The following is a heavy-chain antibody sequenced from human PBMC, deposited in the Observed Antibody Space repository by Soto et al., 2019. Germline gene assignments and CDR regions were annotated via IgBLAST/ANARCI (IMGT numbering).Heavy chain of an antibody. CDR1: GGSFSGYY. J-gene: IGHJ6*03. V-gene: IGHV4-34*01. CDR3: ARLGITMVRGVIISDPYYYYYMDV. D-gene: IGHD3-10*01. Sequence: QVQLQQWGAGLLKPSETLSLTCAVYGGSFSGYYWSWIRQPPGKGLEWIGEINHSGSTNYNPSLKARVTISVDTSKNQCSLQLSSVTAADTAVYYCARLGITMVRGVIISDPYYYYYMDVWVKGTTVTVSS. CDR2: INHSGST.